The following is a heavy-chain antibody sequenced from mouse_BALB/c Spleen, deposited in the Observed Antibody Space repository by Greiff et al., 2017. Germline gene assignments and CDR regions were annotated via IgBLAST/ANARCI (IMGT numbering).Heavy chain of an antibody. CDR1: GYTFTSYW. Sequence: QVHVKQSGAELAKPGASVKMSCTASGYTFTSYWMHWVHQRPGQGLEWIGYISTSTGYTEYNQTFKDKGTLTADKSSSTAYMQLSSLTSEDAAVYYCARGSRAWLLPRDYWGQGTTLTVSS. CDR2: ISTSTGYT. D-gene: IGHD2-3*01. V-gene: IGHV1-7*01. CDR3: ARGSRAWLLPRDY. J-gene: IGHJ2*01.